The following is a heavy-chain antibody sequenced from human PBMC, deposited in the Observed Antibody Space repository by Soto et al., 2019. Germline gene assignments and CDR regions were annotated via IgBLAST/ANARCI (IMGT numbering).Heavy chain of an antibody. J-gene: IGHJ4*02. CDR3: ASANRGYSYGFDS. D-gene: IGHD5-18*01. V-gene: IGHV1-69*16. CDR2: IIPILGKE. CDR1: GGTLTTST. Sequence: LVQSGAEVKQPGSSVKVSCKASGGTLTTSTLTWVRQAPAQGLEWMGGIIPILGKESYAQKLQGRVTITADESTSTAYMELTSLKSEATAVYYCASANRGYSYGFDSWGQGTLVTVSS.